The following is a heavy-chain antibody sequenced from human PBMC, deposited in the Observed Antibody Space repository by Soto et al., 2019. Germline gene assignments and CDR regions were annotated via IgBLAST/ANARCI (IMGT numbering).Heavy chain of an antibody. CDR3: ARGVGSPRAYYYYGMDV. CDR1: GGSFSGYY. V-gene: IGHV4-34*01. J-gene: IGHJ6*02. D-gene: IGHD1-26*01. CDR2: INHSGST. Sequence: QVQLQQWGAGLLKPSETLSLTCAVYGGSFSGYYWSWIRQPPGKGLEWIGEINHSGSTNYNPSRNSRVSISVDTSKNQFALKLSAVTAADTAVYYCARGVGSPRAYYYYGMDVWGQGTTVTVSS.